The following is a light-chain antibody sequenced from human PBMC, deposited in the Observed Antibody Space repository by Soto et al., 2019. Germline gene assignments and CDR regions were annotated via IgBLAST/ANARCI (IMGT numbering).Light chain of an antibody. V-gene: IGLV4-69*01. CDR3: QTWGTGGV. CDR1: SGHSSYA. Sequence: QLVLTQSPSASASLGASVKLTCTLSSGHSSYAIAWHQQQPEKGPRYLMKLNSDGSHSKGDGIPDRFSGSSSGAERYLTISSLQSEDEADYYCQTWGTGGVFGGGTKLTVL. J-gene: IGLJ3*02. CDR2: LNSDGSH.